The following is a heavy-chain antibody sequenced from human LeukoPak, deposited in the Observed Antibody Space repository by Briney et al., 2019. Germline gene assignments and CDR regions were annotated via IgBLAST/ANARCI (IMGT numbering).Heavy chain of an antibody. CDR1: GYTFTGYY. Sequence: ASVKVSCKASGYTFTGYYMHWVRQAPGQGLEWMGWINPNGGGTNYAQKFQGRVTMTRDTSINTAYMELSRLKSDDTAVYYCTREGPQLRFLEWLIFYFDYWGQGALVTVSP. V-gene: IGHV1-2*02. CDR3: TREGPQLRFLEWLIFYFDY. D-gene: IGHD3-3*01. CDR2: INPNGGGT. J-gene: IGHJ4*02.